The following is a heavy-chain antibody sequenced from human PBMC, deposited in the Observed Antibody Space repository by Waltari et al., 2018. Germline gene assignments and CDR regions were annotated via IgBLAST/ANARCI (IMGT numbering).Heavy chain of an antibody. CDR2: IYYGGDT. CDR1: GDSVGDSSFY. V-gene: IGHV4-39*07. CDR3: AREYTGYLRLDP. Sequence: QLQLQESGPGLVKPSETRSLTCTVSGDSVGDSSFYWAWIRQPPGKGLEWIGTIYYGGDTYYNPSLTSRVTISVDTSKNHFSMKLTSLTAADTAVYYCAREYTGYLRLDPWGQGTLVTVSS. J-gene: IGHJ5*02. D-gene: IGHD3-9*01.